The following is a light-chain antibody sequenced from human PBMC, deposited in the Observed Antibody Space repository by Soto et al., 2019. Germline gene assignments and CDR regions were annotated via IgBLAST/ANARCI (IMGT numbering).Light chain of an antibody. V-gene: IGKV1-39*01. CDR3: QQSYSLPYT. J-gene: IGKJ2*01. Sequence: DIQMTQSPSSLSASVGDRVTITCRASQTISSSLNWYEQNPGKAPQLLIYAASSLQNRVPSRFSGSGSGTDFPLTISSPQPEDFATYHCQQSYSLPYTFGPGTKLEIK. CDR2: AAS. CDR1: QTISSS.